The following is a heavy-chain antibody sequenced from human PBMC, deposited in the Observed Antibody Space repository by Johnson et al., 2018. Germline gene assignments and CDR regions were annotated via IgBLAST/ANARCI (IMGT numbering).Heavy chain of an antibody. V-gene: IGHV4-30-2*01. Sequence: QVQLQESGSGLVKPSQTLSLTCAVSGGSISSGAYSWSWIRQPPGKALEWIGYIYQRGSTYYNPSLKSLVTISLDMSKNQFSLQLSSVTAADTAVYYCARDHYDILTGYRDDAFYIWGQGTMVTVSS. CDR2: IYQRGST. J-gene: IGHJ3*02. CDR3: ARDHYDILTGYRDDAFYI. D-gene: IGHD3-9*01. CDR1: GGSISSGAYS.